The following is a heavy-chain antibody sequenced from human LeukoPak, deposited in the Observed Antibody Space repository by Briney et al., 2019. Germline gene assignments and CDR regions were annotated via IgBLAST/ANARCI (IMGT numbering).Heavy chain of an antibody. CDR1: GFTLTTSA. CDR2: IVVDYDST. D-gene: IGHD3-10*01. J-gene: IGHJ4*02. CDR3: AAESLGSGSSGGFDY. Sequence: GTSVKVSCKASGFTLTTSAMQWVRQARGQRLEWIGWIVVDYDSTKYAQKFQERVTITWDKSTSTSYMELSRLRSEDTAIYYCAAESLGSGSSGGFDYWGQGTLVTVSS. V-gene: IGHV1-58*02.